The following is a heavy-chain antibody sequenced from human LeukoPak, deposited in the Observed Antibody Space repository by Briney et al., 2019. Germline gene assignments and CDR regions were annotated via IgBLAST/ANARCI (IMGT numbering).Heavy chain of an antibody. Sequence: SETLSLTCTVSGGSISSYYRTWIRQPAGKGLEWIGRISTSGSTNYNPSLKSRVTISVDKSKNQFSLKLSSVTAADTAVYYCARDLPPYERFGTQAFDIWGQGTMVTVSS. CDR1: GGSISSYY. CDR3: ARDLPPYERFGTQAFDI. D-gene: IGHD3-16*01. J-gene: IGHJ3*02. V-gene: IGHV4-4*07. CDR2: ISTSGST.